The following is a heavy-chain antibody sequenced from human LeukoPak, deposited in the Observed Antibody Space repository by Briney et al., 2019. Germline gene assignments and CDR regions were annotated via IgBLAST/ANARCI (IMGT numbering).Heavy chain of an antibody. CDR3: ARAPKYSSSLNWFDP. Sequence: ASVKVSCKASGYTFTSYAMHWVRQAPGQSLEWMGWINAGNGNTKYSQKFQGRVTITRDTSASTAYMELSSLRSEDTAVYYCARAPKYSSSLNWFDPWGQGTLVTVSS. J-gene: IGHJ5*02. D-gene: IGHD6-13*01. CDR2: INAGNGNT. V-gene: IGHV1-3*01. CDR1: GYTFTSYA.